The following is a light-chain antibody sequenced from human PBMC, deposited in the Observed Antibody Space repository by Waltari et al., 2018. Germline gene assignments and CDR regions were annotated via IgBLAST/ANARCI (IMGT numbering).Light chain of an antibody. CDR1: QGISSY. CDR3: QQYYSYPLT. V-gene: IGKV1-8*01. J-gene: IGKJ1*01. Sequence: AIRITQSPSSLSASTGDRVTITCRASQGISSYLAWYQQKPGKAPKLLIYAASTLQSGVPSRFSGSGSGTDFTLTISCLQSEDFATYYGQQYYSYPLTFGQGTKVEIK. CDR2: AAS.